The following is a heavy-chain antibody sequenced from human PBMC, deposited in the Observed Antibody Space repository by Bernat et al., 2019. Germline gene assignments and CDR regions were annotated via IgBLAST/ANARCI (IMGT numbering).Heavy chain of an antibody. CDR2: INSDGSST. CDR3: IGGAPFDY. V-gene: IGHV3-74*01. CDR1: GFTFRSYW. J-gene: IGHJ4*02. Sequence: EVQLVESGGGLVQPGGSLRLSCAASGFTFRSYWMHWVRRAAGKGLVWVSRINSDGSSTSYADAVKGRFTISRDNAKNTLFLQMNSLRAEDTAVYYCIGGAPFDYWGQGTLVTVSS.